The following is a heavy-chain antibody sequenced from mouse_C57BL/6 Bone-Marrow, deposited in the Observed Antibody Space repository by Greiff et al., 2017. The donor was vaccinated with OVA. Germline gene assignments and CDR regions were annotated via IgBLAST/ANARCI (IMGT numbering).Heavy chain of an antibody. J-gene: IGHJ3*01. CDR1: GYTFTSYG. CDR2: IYPRSGNT. V-gene: IGHV1-81*01. CDR3: ARIYDGYHSAWFAY. D-gene: IGHD2-3*01. Sequence: QVQLQQSGAELARPGASVKLSCKASGYTFTSYGISWVKQRTGQGLEWIGEIYPRSGNTYYNEKFKGKATLTADKSSSTAYMELRSLTSEDSAVYFCARIYDGYHSAWFAYWGQGTLVTVSA.